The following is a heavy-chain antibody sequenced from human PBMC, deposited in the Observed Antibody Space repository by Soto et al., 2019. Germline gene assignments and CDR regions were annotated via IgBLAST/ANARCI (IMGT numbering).Heavy chain of an antibody. D-gene: IGHD2-15*01. CDR1: GFAFSSYS. Sequence: EVQLVDSGGGLVKPGGSLRLSCAASGFAFSSYSMVWVRQAPGKGLEWVSSISSRSSYLYYADSLKGRFTISRDNAKNSLYLQMNSLRAEDTAVYYCARGICSGEYPPYSYFCMDVWGQGTTVTVSS. CDR2: ISSRSSYL. V-gene: IGHV3-21*02. J-gene: IGHJ6*02. CDR3: ARGICSGEYPPYSYFCMDV.